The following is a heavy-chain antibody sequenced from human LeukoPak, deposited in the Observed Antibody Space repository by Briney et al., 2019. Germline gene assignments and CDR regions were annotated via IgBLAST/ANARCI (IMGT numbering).Heavy chain of an antibody. CDR2: IFHSGRT. V-gene: IGHV4-59*08. CDR3: ARPYSNSSWFDP. CDR1: GGSISSYY. Sequence: SETLSLTCTVSGGSISSYYWSWIRQPPGKGLEWLGSIFHSGRTYYNPSLKSRVTISVDTSKNQFPLKLSSVTAADTAVYYCARPYSNSSWFDPWGQGTLVTVSS. D-gene: IGHD6-6*01. J-gene: IGHJ5*02.